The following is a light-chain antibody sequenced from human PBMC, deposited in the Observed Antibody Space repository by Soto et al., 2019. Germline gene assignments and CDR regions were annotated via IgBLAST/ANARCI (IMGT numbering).Light chain of an antibody. CDR2: DVY. CDR3: SSYTTTSTVV. Sequence: QSALTQPASVSGSPGQSITISCTGTSSDVGGYDYVSWFQQYPGKAPSLMLYDVYRRPSGVSYRFSGSKSGNTASLTISGLQAEDEADYYCSSYTTTSTVVFRGGTKVTVL. J-gene: IGLJ2*01. CDR1: SSDVGGYDY. V-gene: IGLV2-14*01.